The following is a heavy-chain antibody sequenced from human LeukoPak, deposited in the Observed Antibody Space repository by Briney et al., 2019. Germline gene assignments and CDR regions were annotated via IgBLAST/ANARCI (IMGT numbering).Heavy chain of an antibody. CDR3: ARDTSPYYDFWSGDLGMDV. CDR2: INSDESST. Sequence: GRSLRLSCAASGFTFSSYWMHWVRQAPGKGLVWVSRINSDESSTSYADSVKGRFTISRDNAKNTLYLQMNSLRAEDTAVYYCARDTSPYYDFWSGDLGMDVWGQGTTVTVSS. V-gene: IGHV3-74*01. J-gene: IGHJ6*02. D-gene: IGHD3-3*01. CDR1: GFTFSSYW.